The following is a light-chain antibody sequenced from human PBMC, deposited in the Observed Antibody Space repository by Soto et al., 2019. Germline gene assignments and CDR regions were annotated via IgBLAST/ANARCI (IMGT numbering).Light chain of an antibody. CDR3: SSYTSSSTLPYV. CDR2: DVN. J-gene: IGLJ1*01. V-gene: IGLV2-14*01. CDR1: SSDVGGYNY. Sequence: QSLLTQPASVSGSPGQSITISCTGTSSDVGGYNYVSCYQQHPGKAPKLMIYDVNNRPSGVSNRFSGSKSGNTASLTISGLQAEDESDYYCSSYTSSSTLPYVFGTGTKVTVL.